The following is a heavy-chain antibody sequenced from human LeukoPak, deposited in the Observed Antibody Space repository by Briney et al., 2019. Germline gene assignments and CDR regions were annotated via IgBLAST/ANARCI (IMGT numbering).Heavy chain of an antibody. V-gene: IGHV3-23*01. CDR3: AKDPIVVVPPYYYYGMDV. CDR2: ISGSGGST. J-gene: IGHJ6*02. Sequence: PGGSLRLSCAASGFTFSSYAMSWVRQAPGKGLEWVSAISGSGGSTYYADSVKGRFTISRDNSKNTLYLQMNSLRAEDTAVYYCAKDPIVVVPPYYYYGMDVWGQGTTVTVSS. D-gene: IGHD2-2*01. CDR1: GFTFSSYA.